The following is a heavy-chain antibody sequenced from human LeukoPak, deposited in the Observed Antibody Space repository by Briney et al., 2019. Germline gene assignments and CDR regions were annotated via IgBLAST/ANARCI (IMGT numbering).Heavy chain of an antibody. CDR1: GFTFSSYA. J-gene: IGHJ4*02. Sequence: GGSLRLSCAASGFTFSSYAMHWVRQAPGKGLEWVAVISYDGSNKYYADSVKGRFTISRDNSKNTLYLQMNSLRAEDTAVYYCAGHDWDYWGQGTLVTVSS. CDR2: ISYDGSNK. CDR3: AGHDWDY. V-gene: IGHV3-30-3*01. D-gene: IGHD3-9*01.